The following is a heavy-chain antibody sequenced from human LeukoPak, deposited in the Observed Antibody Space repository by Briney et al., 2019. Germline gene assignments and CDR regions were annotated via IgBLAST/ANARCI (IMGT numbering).Heavy chain of an antibody. CDR2: ISGSGDST. CDR3: AKDMGHVYYYGMDV. CDR1: GFTFSSYA. V-gene: IGHV3-23*01. Sequence: GGSLRLSCAASGFTFSSYAMSWVRQAPGKGLEWVSAISGSGDSTYYGDSVKGRFTISRDNSKNTLYLQMNGLRAEDTALYYCAKDMGHVYYYGMDVWGQGTTVTVSS. D-gene: IGHD1-26*01. J-gene: IGHJ6*02.